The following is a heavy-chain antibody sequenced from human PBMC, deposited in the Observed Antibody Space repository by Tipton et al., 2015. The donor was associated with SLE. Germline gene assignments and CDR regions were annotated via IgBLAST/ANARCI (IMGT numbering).Heavy chain of an antibody. V-gene: IGHV1-46*01. J-gene: IGHJ2*01. D-gene: IGHD3-22*01. CDR1: GYTFTSYY. Sequence: QVQLVQSGAEVKRPGASVKVSCMASGYTFTSYYMHWVRQAPGQGLEWMGIINPSGGSTSYAQKFQGRVTMTRDTSTSTVYMELSSLRAEDTAMYYCARRGHYESSGSTYGYFDLWARGTLATVPS. CDR3: ARRGHYESSGSTYGYFDL. CDR2: INPSGGST.